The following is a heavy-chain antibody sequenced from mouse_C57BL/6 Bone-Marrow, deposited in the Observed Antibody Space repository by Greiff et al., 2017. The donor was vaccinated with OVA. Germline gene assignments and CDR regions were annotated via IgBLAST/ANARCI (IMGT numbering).Heavy chain of an antibody. J-gene: IGHJ4*01. CDR2: SRNKANDYTT. Sequence: EVKLMESGGGLVQSGRSLRLSCATSGFTFSDFYMEWVRQAPGKGLEWIAASRNKANDYTTEYSASVKGRFIVSRDTSQSILYLQMNALRAEDTAIYDCARDAFGNYYAMDYWGQGTSVTVSS. V-gene: IGHV7-1*01. D-gene: IGHD3-1*01. CDR1: GFTFSDFY. CDR3: ARDAFGNYYAMDY.